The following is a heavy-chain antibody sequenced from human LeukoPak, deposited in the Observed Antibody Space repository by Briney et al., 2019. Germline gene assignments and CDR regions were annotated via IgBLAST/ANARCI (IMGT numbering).Heavy chain of an antibody. CDR2: MNPNSGNT. V-gene: IGHV1-8*01. J-gene: IGHJ4*02. Sequence: ASVKVSCKASGYTFTGYDINWVRQATGQRLEWMGWMNPNSGNTGYAQKFQGRVTMTRNTSISTAYMELSSLRSEDTAVYYCARAHSSSWSNDPFDYWGQGTLVTVSS. D-gene: IGHD6-13*01. CDR1: GYTFTGYD. CDR3: ARAHSSSWSNDPFDY.